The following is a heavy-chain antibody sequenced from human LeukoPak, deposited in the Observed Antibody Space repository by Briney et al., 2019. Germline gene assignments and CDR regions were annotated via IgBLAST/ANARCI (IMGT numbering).Heavy chain of an antibody. Sequence: PSETLSLTCTVSGGSISSSSYYWGWIRQPPGKGLEWIGSIYYSGSTYYNPSLKSRVTISVDTSKNQFSLKLSSVTAADAAVYYCARGEIYYYGSGSSFDYWGQGTLVTVSS. D-gene: IGHD3-10*01. CDR1: GGSISSSSYY. CDR3: ARGEIYYYGSGSSFDY. CDR2: IYYSGST. V-gene: IGHV4-39*07. J-gene: IGHJ4*02.